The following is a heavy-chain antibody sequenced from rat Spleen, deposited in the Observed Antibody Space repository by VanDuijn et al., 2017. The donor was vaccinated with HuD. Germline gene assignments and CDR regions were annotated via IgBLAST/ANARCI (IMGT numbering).Heavy chain of an antibody. CDR1: GHSITSSYR. Sequence: EVQLQESGPGLVKPSQSLSLTCSVPGHSITSSYRWNWIRKFPGNRLEWMGYINSAGSTTYNPSLRSRISITRDTSKNQFFLQVNSVTADDTSTYYCARSEGVHYNLPFASWGQGTLVTVSS. J-gene: IGHJ3*01. CDR2: INSAGST. V-gene: IGHV3-3*01. CDR3: ARSEGVHYNLPFAS. D-gene: IGHD1-11*01.